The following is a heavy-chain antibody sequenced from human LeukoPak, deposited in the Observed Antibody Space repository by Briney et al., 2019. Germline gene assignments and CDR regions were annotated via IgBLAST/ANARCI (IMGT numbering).Heavy chain of an antibody. CDR1: GFTFSSYA. D-gene: IGHD3-22*01. CDR2: ISGSGGST. V-gene: IGHV3-23*01. CDR3: AKGYYYDSKGFDY. Sequence: PGGSLRLSCAASGFTFSSYAMSWVRQAAGKGLEWVSAISGSGGSTYYADSVKGRFTISRDNSKNTLYLQMNSLRAEDTAVYYCAKGYYYDSKGFDYWGQGTLVTVSS. J-gene: IGHJ4*02.